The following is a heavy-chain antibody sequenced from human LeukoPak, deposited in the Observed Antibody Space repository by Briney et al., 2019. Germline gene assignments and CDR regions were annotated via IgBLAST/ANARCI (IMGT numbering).Heavy chain of an antibody. CDR3: AKDHFNGSYAIWTWFDP. CDR1: GYTFTNYG. CDR2: ISTINTNR. J-gene: IGHJ5*01. V-gene: IGHV1-18*01. Sequence: ASVKVSCKTSGYTFTNYGLNWVRQAPGQGLEWMGWISTINTNRNYAQKFQGRITMTTDASTSTAYMELRSLRSDVTAVYYCAKDHFNGSYAIWTWFDPWGQGTLVTVSS. D-gene: IGHD3-10*01.